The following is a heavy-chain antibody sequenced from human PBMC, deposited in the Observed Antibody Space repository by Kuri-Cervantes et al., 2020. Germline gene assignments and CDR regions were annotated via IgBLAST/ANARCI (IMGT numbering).Heavy chain of an antibody. CDR2: IKQDGSER. Sequence: GGSLRLSCAASGFTFTSYWMSWVRQAPGKGLEWVANIKQDGSERYYADSVKGRFTISRDNAKNSLYLQMNSLRAEDTAVYFCARENGDFWSGYMSYYLDVWGKGTTVTVSS. D-gene: IGHD3-3*01. V-gene: IGHV3-7*01. CDR1: GFTFTSYW. J-gene: IGHJ6*03. CDR3: ARENGDFWSGYMSYYLDV.